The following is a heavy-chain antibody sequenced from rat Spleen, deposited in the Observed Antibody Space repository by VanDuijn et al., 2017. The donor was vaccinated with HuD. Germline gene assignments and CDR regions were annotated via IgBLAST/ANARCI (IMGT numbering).Heavy chain of an antibody. Sequence: QVQLKESGPGLVQPSQTLSLICTVSGFSLTDYSVYWVRQPPGKGLEWMGRIQSGGSTDYNSALKSRLSISRDTSKSQVFLKMNSLQSEDTTTYYCAREGTVSRYFDFWGPGTMVTVSS. J-gene: IGHJ1*01. V-gene: IGHV2-19*01. CDR3: AREGTVSRYFDF. D-gene: IGHD1-1*01. CDR1: GFSLTDYS. CDR2: IQSGGST.